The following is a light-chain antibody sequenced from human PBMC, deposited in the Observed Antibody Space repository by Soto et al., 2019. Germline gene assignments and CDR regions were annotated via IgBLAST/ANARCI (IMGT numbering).Light chain of an antibody. J-gene: IGKJ3*01. CDR3: QQYNDWPPFT. V-gene: IGKV3-15*01. CDR2: GAS. Sequence: EVVMTQSPATLSVSPGERATLSCRASQSVNDKVAWFQQKPGQAPRLLIIGASTTATGVPARFSGSGSGREFTLTISSLQSEDFAVYYCQQYNDWPPFTFGPGNKVDIK. CDR1: QSVNDK.